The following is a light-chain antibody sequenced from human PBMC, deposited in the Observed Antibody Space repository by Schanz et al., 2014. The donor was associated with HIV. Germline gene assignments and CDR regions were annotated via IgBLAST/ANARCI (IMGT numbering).Light chain of an antibody. CDR3: QSYDSSXXXVV. V-gene: IGLV1-40*01. CDR2: GNN. J-gene: IGLJ2*01. Sequence: QSVLTQPPSASGTPGQRVTISCSGGSSNVGGNTVSWYQQLPGSAPKLLIYGNNNRPSGVPDRXSGSKSGTSASLAITGLXAEDEADYYCQSYDSSXXXVVFGGGXXLTVL. CDR1: SSNVGGNT.